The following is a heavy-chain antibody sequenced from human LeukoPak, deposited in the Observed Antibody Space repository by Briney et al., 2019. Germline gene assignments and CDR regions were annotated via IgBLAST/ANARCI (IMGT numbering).Heavy chain of an antibody. J-gene: IGHJ6*03. D-gene: IGHD6-6*01. CDR3: ARQVEYSSSSGPDYYMDV. Sequence: SETLSLTCTVSGGSISSYYWSWIRQPAGKGLEWIGYIYTSGSTNYNPSLKSRVTISVDTSKNQFSLKLSSVTAADTAVYYCARQVEYSSSSGPDYYMDVWGKGTTVTVSS. CDR2: IYTSGST. V-gene: IGHV4-4*09. CDR1: GGSISSYY.